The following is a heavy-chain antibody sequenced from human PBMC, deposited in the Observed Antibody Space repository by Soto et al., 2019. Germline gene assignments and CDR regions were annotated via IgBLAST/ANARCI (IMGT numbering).Heavy chain of an antibody. CDR3: ARWDARWFDP. J-gene: IGHJ5*02. D-gene: IGHD1-26*01. CDR1: LGSIRIYC. CDR2: VYNSEST. Sequence: SETLCLACTVSLGSIRIYCWSWIRQPPEKGLDWIGYVYNSESTNYNRSLTSRVTISVDTSKNQFSLKLTSVTAADTAVYYCARWDARWFDPWGQGIMVTVSS. V-gene: IGHV4-59*01.